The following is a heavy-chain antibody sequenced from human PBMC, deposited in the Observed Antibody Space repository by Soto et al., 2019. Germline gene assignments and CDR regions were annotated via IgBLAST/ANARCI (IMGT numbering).Heavy chain of an antibody. D-gene: IGHD3-22*01. Sequence: QVQLQESGPGLVKPSQTLSLSCTLSGDSFSGADYYWSWIRQPPGKGLEWIGYIFHSGSTSYNPSLQSRIPISQASSENRFSLNLRSVTAPYTAVYYCARGLGYYYGRSGYHFDLWGQGTLVTVSS. J-gene: IGHJ4*02. V-gene: IGHV4-30-4*01. CDR3: ARGLGYYYGRSGYHFDL. CDR2: IFHSGST. CDR1: GDSFSGADYY.